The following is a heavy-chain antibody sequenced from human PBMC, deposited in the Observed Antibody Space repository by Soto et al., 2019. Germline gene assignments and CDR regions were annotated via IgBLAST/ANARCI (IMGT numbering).Heavy chain of an antibody. D-gene: IGHD3-22*01. J-gene: IGHJ1*01. CDR3: AKVYYDTSGFYHEDH. CDR1: GDSFNDYY. CDR2: INPNGGAT. Sequence: VQLAQSGAEVKKPGASVKVSCKTSGDSFNDYYIHWVRQAPGQGLEWMGWINPNGGATKYAQKFQGRVTVTRDTSIRTVYMELSSLRSDDTAVYYCAKVYYDTSGFYHEDHWGQGTLVTVSS. V-gene: IGHV1-2*02.